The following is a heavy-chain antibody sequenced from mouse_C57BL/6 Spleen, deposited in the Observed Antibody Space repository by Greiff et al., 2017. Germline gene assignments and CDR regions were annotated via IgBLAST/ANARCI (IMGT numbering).Heavy chain of an antibody. Sequence: EVKLVESGEGLVKPGGSLKLSCAASGFTFSSYAMSWVRQTPEKRLEWVAYISSGGDYIYYADTVKGRFTISRDNARNTLYLQMSSLKSEDTAMYYCTRGGLTGTVFDYWGQGTTLTVSS. V-gene: IGHV5-9-1*02. D-gene: IGHD4-1*01. J-gene: IGHJ2*01. CDR3: TRGGLTGTVFDY. CDR1: GFTFSSYA. CDR2: ISSGGDYI.